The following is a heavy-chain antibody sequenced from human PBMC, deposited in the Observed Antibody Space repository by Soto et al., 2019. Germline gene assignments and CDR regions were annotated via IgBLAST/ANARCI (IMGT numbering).Heavy chain of an antibody. CDR3: ASERRDGYNLSKACVCWFDP. J-gene: IGHJ5*02. V-gene: IGHV1-69*12. D-gene: IGHD5-12*01. Sequence: QVQLVQSGAEVKKPGSSVKVSCKASGGTFSSYAISWVRQAPGQGLEWMGGIIPIFGTANYAQKFQGRVTITADESXTTXYXGLSSLRSEDTAVYYCASERRDGYNLSKACVCWFDPWGQGTLVTVSS. CDR1: GGTFSSYA. CDR2: IIPIFGTA.